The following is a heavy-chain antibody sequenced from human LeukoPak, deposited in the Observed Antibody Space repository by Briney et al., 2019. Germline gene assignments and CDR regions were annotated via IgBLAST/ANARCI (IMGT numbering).Heavy chain of an antibody. J-gene: IGHJ4*02. CDR1: GFTFDDYG. CDR2: INWDGGSL. CDR3: ARGIIRYDFDY. V-gene: IGHV3-20*04. Sequence: GGFLRLSCAASGFTFDDYGMSWVRQAPGKGLEWVSGINWDGGSLGYADSVKGRFTISRDNAKNSLYLQMNSLRAEDTALYYCARGIIRYDFDYWGQGTLVTVSS. D-gene: IGHD1-1*01.